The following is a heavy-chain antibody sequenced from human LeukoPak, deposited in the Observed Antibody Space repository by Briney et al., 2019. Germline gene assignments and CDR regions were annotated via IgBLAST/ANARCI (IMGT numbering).Heavy chain of an antibody. CDR3: AKGSGLVAHSPFDY. J-gene: IGHJ4*02. D-gene: IGHD2-15*01. V-gene: IGHV3-23*01. Sequence: GGSLRLSCAASGFSFSSYALTWVRQVPGKGLEWVSSIGGSGGYIYYADSVKGRFTIYRDKSKNTLYLQMNSLRAEDTAIYYCAKGSGLVAHSPFDYWGQGTLVTVSS. CDR1: GFSFSSYA. CDR2: IGGSGGYI.